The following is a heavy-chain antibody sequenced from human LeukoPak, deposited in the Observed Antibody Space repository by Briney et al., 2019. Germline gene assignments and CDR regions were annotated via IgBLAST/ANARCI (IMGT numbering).Heavy chain of an antibody. CDR1: GGSFSGYY. CDR2: INHSGST. CDR3: ARVLGYCSSTSCSLLGWFDP. D-gene: IGHD2-2*01. J-gene: IGHJ5*02. Sequence: PSETLSLTCAVYGGSFSGYYWSWIRQPPGKGLEWVGEINHSGSTNYNPSLKSRVTISVDTSKNQFSLKLSSVTAADTAVCYCARVLGYCSSTSCSLLGWFDPWGQGTLVTVSS. V-gene: IGHV4-34*01.